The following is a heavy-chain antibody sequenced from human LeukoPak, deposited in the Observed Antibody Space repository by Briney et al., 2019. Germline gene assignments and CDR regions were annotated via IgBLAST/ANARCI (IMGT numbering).Heavy chain of an antibody. J-gene: IGHJ4*02. CDR2: INPNSGDT. Sequence: ASVKVSCKASEYAFTGYYIHWVRQAPGQGPEWMGWINPNSGDTKYAQKFQGRVTMTRDTSISTAYMELSRLSSDDTAVYYCARDLTTLNYFDYWGQGTLVTVSS. D-gene: IGHD1-14*01. V-gene: IGHV1-2*02. CDR1: EYAFTGYY. CDR3: ARDLTTLNYFDY.